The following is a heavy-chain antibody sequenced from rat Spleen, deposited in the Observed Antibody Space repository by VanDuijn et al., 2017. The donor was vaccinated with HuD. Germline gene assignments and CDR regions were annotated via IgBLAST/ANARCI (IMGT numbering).Heavy chain of an antibody. J-gene: IGHJ2*01. CDR3: ARLRAWYFDN. Sequence: EVQLVESGGGLVQPGRSLKLSCAASGFTFSNYGMAWVRQAPTKGLEWVATISYDGSSTYYRDSVNGRFTISRDNAKSTLYLQMDSLKSEDTATYYCARLRAWYFDNWGQGVLVTVSS. CDR2: ISYDGSST. CDR1: GFTFSNYG. V-gene: IGHV5-29*01.